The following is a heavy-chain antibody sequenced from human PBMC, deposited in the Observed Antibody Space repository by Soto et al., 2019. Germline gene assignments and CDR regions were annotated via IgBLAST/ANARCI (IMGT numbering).Heavy chain of an antibody. V-gene: IGHV4-34*01. D-gene: IGHD6-19*01. J-gene: IGHJ4*02. CDR2: INHSGST. Sequence: QVQLQQWGAGLLKPSETLSLTCAVYGGSFSGYYWSWIRQPPGRGLEWIGAINHSGSTNYNPSLNRRVTISVDTSKTQFSLKLSSVTAADTAVYYCARPSSGWARGRDFDYWGQGTLVTVAS. CDR1: GGSFSGYY. CDR3: ARPSSGWARGRDFDY.